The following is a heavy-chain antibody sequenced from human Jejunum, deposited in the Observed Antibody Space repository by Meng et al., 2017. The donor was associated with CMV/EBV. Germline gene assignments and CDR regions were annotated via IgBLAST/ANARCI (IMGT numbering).Heavy chain of an antibody. CDR3: AGVLGPVAAPSRFDP. J-gene: IGHJ5*02. CDR1: GDSIGRHY. Sequence: GDSIGRHYWSWSRQPPGKGLEWIGYIYYSGSTSYNPSLKSRVTMSVDTSKNQFSLRLSSVTAADTAVYYCAGVLGPVAAPSRFDPWGPGTLVTVSS. D-gene: IGHD6-25*01. CDR2: IYYSGST. V-gene: IGHV4-59*11.